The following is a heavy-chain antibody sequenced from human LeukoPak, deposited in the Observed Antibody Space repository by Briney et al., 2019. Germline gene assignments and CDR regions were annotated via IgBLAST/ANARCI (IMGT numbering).Heavy chain of an antibody. V-gene: IGHV4-59*12. D-gene: IGHD4-17*01. Sequence: KPSETLSLTCTVSGGSISSYYWSWIRQPPGKGLEWIGYIYHSGSTYYNPSLKSRVTISVDRSKNQFSLKLSSVTAADTAVYYCARSFREDYGDAFDIWGQGTMVTVSS. CDR1: GGSISSYY. J-gene: IGHJ3*02. CDR2: IYHSGST. CDR3: ARSFREDYGDAFDI.